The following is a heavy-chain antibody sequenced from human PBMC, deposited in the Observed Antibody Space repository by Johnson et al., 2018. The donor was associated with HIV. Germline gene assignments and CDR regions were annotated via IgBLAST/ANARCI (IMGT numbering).Heavy chain of an antibody. CDR2: ISCDGSNK. CDR3: AVGMTTDAFDM. Sequence: QVQLVESGGGVVQPGRSLRLSCAASGFTFSSYAMHWVRQAPGKGLEWVAVISCDGSNKYYADSVKGRFTISRDNSKNTLYLQMNSLRAEDTAVYYCAVGMTTDAFDMWGKGRMVTVSS. CDR1: GFTFSSYA. V-gene: IGHV3-30-3*01. D-gene: IGHD4-17*01. J-gene: IGHJ3*02.